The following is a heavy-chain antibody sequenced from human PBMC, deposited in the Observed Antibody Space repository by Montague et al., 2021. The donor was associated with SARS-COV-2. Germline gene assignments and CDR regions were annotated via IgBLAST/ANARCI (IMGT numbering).Heavy chain of an antibody. CDR2: IHHGGST. V-gene: IGHV4-34*01. D-gene: IGHD3-10*01. CDR1: GGSFSTYS. Sequence: SETLSLTCAVHGGSFSTYSWNWIRQPPGKGLEWIGEIHHGGSTNYNPSLKSRVTISADTSKNQFSLKLTSVAAADTAVYYCARLGDGVVPSPILGVGTYYSYYYMDVWGNGTMVTVSS. CDR3: ARLGDGVVPSPILGVGTYYSYYYMDV. J-gene: IGHJ6*03.